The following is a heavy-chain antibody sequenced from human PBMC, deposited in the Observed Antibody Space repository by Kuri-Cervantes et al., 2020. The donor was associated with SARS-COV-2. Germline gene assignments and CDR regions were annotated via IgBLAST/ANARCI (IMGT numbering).Heavy chain of an antibody. V-gene: IGHV3-74*01. Sequence: GGSLRLSCAASGFTFSSYWMHWVRQAPGKGLVWVSRINSDGSSTSYADSVKGRFTISRDNAKNTLYLQMNSLRAEDTAVYYCARDGPYYDILTGYYNGASRKEYYYYYYMDVWGKGTTVTVSS. J-gene: IGHJ6*03. D-gene: IGHD3-9*01. CDR2: INSDGSST. CDR3: ARDGPYYDILTGYYNGASRKEYYYYYYMDV. CDR1: GFTFSSYW.